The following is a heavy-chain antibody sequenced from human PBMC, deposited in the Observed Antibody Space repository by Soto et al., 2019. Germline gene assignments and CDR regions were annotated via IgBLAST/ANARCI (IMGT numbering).Heavy chain of an antibody. CDR2: IYPSDSDT. D-gene: IGHD5-12*01. CDR3: ARGSGYHNY. J-gene: IGHJ4*02. CDR1: GDTFTTNW. Sequence: PGESLKISCKVSGDTFTTNWIAWVRQMPGKGLERMGIIYPSDSDTRYSPSFQGQVTISVDKSISTAYLQWSSLKASDTATYYCARGSGYHNYWGQGTRVTVS. V-gene: IGHV5-51*01.